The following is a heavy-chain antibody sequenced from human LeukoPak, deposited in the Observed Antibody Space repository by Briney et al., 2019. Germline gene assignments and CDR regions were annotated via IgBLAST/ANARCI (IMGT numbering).Heavy chain of an antibody. CDR3: ARLTSIVVVGPSGYYFDY. CDR1: GGTFSSYA. V-gene: IGHV1-69*13. Sequence: SVKVSCKASGGTFSSYAISWVRQAPGQGLEWMGGIIPIFGTANYAQKFQGRVTITADESTSTAYMELSSLRPEDTAVYYCARLTSIVVVGPSGYYFDYWGQGTLVTVSS. D-gene: IGHD2-15*01. CDR2: IIPIFGTA. J-gene: IGHJ4*02.